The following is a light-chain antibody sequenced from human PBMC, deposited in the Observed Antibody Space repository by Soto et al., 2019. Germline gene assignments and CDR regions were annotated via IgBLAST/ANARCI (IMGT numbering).Light chain of an antibody. V-gene: IGLV2-14*01. CDR2: NVS. CDR3: CSYTATSTYV. CDR1: TTDIGSYNR. Sequence: QSALTQPASVSGSPGQSITISCTGTTTDIGSYNRVSWYQQEPGKAPKVVIYNVSNRPSGISYRFSGSKSGNTASLTISGLQAEDEADYYCCSYTATSTYVFGTGTQLTVL. J-gene: IGLJ1*01.